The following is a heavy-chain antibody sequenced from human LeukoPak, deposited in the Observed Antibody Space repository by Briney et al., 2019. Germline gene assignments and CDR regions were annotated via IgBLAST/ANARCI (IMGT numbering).Heavy chain of an antibody. J-gene: IGHJ4*02. CDR1: RLTFSDYS. CDR3: AKDAAGPEY. D-gene: IGHD6-13*01. Sequence: GGSLRLSCVASRLTFSDYSMTWVRQAPGKGLFWVSGISAGGGSTYYADSVKGRFTISRDNSRNTLYLQMSSLRAEDTAVYYCAKDAAGPEYWGQGTLVTVSS. CDR2: ISAGGGST. V-gene: IGHV3-23*01.